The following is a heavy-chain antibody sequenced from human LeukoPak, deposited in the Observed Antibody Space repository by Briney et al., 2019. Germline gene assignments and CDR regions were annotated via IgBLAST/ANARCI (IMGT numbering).Heavy chain of an antibody. CDR3: AKDPGGSGYYPYYFDY. D-gene: IGHD3-22*01. V-gene: IGHV3-7*03. CDR2: IKQDGSEK. J-gene: IGHJ4*02. Sequence: GGSLRLSCAASGFTFSSYWMSWVRQAPGKGLEWVANIKQDGSEKYYVDSVEGRFTISRDNAKNSLYLQMNSLRAEGTAVYYCAKDPGGSGYYPYYFDYWGQGTLVTVSS. CDR1: GFTFSSYW.